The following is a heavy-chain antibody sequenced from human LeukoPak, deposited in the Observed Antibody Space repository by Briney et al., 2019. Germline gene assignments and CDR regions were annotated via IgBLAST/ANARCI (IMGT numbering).Heavy chain of an antibody. V-gene: IGHV3-53*01. CDR1: GFTVSSNY. CDR3: AKAGYYGSGSNYKWFDS. D-gene: IGHD3-10*01. J-gene: IGHJ5*01. Sequence: HTGGSLRLSCAASGFTVSSNYMSWVRQAPGKGLEWVSVIYRGGNTYSADSVKGRFTISRDNSRNTLYLQMNSLRAEDTAVYFCAKAGYYGSGSNYKWFDSWGQGTLVSVSS. CDR2: IYRGGNT.